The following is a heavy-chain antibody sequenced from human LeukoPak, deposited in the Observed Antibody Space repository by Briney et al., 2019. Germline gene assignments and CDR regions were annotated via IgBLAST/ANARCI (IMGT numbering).Heavy chain of an antibody. V-gene: IGHV3-48*01. Sequence: GGSLRLSCAASAASGFTFSSFIMNWVRQAPGKGLEWVSYISNGNSPIYYADSVKGRFTISRDNAKNSLYLQMYSLRAEDTAVYYCARDYGNFLLWFGESISLYYYYGMDVWGQGTTVTVSS. CDR1: GFTFSSFI. J-gene: IGHJ6*02. D-gene: IGHD3-10*01. CDR2: ISNGNSPI. CDR3: ARDYGNFLLWFGESISLYYYYGMDV.